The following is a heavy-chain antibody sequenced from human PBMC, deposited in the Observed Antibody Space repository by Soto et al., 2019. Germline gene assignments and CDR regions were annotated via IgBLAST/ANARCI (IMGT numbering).Heavy chain of an antibody. CDR3: ARDLVKSSGWYVFGY. CDR2: ISYDGSNK. CDR1: GFTFSSYA. V-gene: IGHV3-30-3*01. D-gene: IGHD6-19*01. J-gene: IGHJ4*02. Sequence: QVQLVESGGGVVQPGRSLRLSCAASGFTFSSYAMHWVRQAPGKGLEWVAVISYDGSNKYYADSVKGRFTISRDNSKNTLYLQMNSLRAEDTAVYYCARDLVKSSGWYVFGYWGQGTLVTVSS.